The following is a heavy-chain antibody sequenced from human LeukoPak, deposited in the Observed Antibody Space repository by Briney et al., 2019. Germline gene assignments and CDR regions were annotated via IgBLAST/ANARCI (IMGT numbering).Heavy chain of an antibody. V-gene: IGHV1-46*01. CDR1: GYIFSTYY. CDR2: INPTVGTT. D-gene: IGHD3-10*01. Sequence: ASVKVSCKASGYIFSTYYMHWVRQAPGQGLEWMGIINPTVGTTTYAQKFQGRPTMTRDMSTSTVYMELSSLRSEDTAVYYCARDKFYYGSGSYSGYYMDVWGKGTTVTVSS. J-gene: IGHJ6*03. CDR3: ARDKFYYGSGSYSGYYMDV.